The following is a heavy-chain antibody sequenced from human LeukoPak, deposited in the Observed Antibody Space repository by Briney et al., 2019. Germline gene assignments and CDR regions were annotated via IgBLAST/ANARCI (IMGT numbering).Heavy chain of an antibody. V-gene: IGHV3-23*01. Sequence: SGGSLRLSCAASGFTFSSYGMSWVRQAPGKGLEWVSVISNSGDSTYYADSVKGRFTISRDNSKNTLYLQMNSLRAEDTAVYYCAKDLGNSFDYWGQGTLVNVSS. CDR3: AKDLGNSFDY. CDR1: GFTFSSYG. J-gene: IGHJ4*02. D-gene: IGHD4-23*01. CDR2: ISNSGDST.